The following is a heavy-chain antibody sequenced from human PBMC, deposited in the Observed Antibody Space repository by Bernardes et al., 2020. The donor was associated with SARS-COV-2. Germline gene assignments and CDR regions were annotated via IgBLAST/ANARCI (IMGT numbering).Heavy chain of an antibody. J-gene: IGHJ1*01. V-gene: IGHV1-18*01. Sequence: ASVKVSCKASGYTFTSYGISWVRQAPGQGLEWMGWISAYNGNTNYAQKLQGRVTMTTDTSTSTAYMELRSLRSDDTAVYYCARDKSPMIYCSSTSCDLPYGYFQHWGQGTLVTVSS. CDR3: ARDKSPMIYCSSTSCDLPYGYFQH. CDR1: GYTFTSYG. CDR2: ISAYNGNT. D-gene: IGHD2-2*01.